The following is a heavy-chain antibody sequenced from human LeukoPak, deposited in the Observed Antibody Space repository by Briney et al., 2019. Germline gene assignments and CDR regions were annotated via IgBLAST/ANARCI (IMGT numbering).Heavy chain of an antibody. CDR1: GFTFSSYS. CDR3: ARFIDSGSSNIDY. D-gene: IGHD1-26*01. Sequence: PGGSLRLSCAASGFTFSSYSMNWVRQAPGKGLEWVSVIYSGGSTYYADSVKGRFTISRDNSKNTLYLQMNSLRAEDTAVYYCARFIDSGSSNIDYWGRGTLVTVSS. V-gene: IGHV3-66*01. CDR2: IYSGGST. J-gene: IGHJ4*02.